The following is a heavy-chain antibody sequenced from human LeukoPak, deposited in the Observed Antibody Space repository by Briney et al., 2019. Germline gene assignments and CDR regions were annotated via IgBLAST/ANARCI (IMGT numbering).Heavy chain of an antibody. CDR3: ARDQTAAGFDY. CDR1: GFTFSSYW. CDR2: IKQDGSEK. J-gene: IGHJ4*02. D-gene: IGHD6-13*01. V-gene: IGHV3-7*01. Sequence: GGSLRLSCAASGFTFSSYWMTWVRQAPGTGLEWVANIKQDGSEKYYVDSVKGRFTISRDNAKNSLYLQMNSLRAEDTAVYYCARDQTAAGFDYWGQGTLVTVSS.